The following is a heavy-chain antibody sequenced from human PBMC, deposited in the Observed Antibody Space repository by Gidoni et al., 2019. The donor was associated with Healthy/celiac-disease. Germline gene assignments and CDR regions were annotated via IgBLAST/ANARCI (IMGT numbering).Heavy chain of an antibody. J-gene: IGHJ3*02. CDR3: ARDRDSSGWPNAFDI. V-gene: IGHV3-33*01. Sequence: QVQLVESGGGVVQPGRSLRLSCAASGFTFSRYGMHWVRQAPGKGLEWVAVIWYDGSNKYYADSVKGRFTISRDNSKNTLYLQMNSLRAEDTAVYYCARDRDSSGWPNAFDIWGQGTMVTVSS. CDR2: IWYDGSNK. D-gene: IGHD6-19*01. CDR1: GFTFSRYG.